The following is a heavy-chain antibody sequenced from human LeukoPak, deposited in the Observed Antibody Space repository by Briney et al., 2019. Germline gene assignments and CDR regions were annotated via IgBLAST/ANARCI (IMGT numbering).Heavy chain of an antibody. D-gene: IGHD3-22*01. CDR1: GYTFTGYY. V-gene: IGHV1-2*02. J-gene: IGHJ4*02. Sequence: ASVKVSCKASGYTFTGYYMHWVRQAPGQGLEWMGWINPNSGGTNYAQKFQGRVTMTRDTSISTAYMELRSLRSDDTAVYYCARTTRVLRYYYDSSGYYFPLGYWGQGTLVTVSS. CDR3: ARTTRVLRYYYDSSGYYFPLGY. CDR2: INPNSGGT.